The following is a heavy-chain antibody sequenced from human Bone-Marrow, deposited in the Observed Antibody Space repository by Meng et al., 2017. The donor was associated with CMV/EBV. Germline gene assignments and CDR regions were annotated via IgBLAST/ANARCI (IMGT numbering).Heavy chain of an antibody. CDR3: ARAVAGTNYYYYGMDV. V-gene: IGHV1-24*01. Sequence: ASVKVSCKVSGYTLTELSMHWVRQAPGKGLEWMGGFDPEDGETIYAQKFQGRVTMTEDTSTDTAYMELSSLRSEDTAVYYCARAVAGTNYYYYGMDVWGQGTTVTVSS. CDR1: GYTLTELS. CDR2: FDPEDGET. D-gene: IGHD1-1*01. J-gene: IGHJ6*02.